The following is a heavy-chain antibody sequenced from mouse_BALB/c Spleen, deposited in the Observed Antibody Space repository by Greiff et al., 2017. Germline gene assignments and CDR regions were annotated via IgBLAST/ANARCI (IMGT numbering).Heavy chain of an antibody. CDR1: GFNIKDYY. D-gene: IGHD2-14*01. J-gene: IGHJ2*01. V-gene: IGHV14-4*02. CDR3: NGRYPDD. Sequence: EVKLQESGAELVRSGASVKLSCTASGFNIKDYYMHWVKQRPEQGLEWIGWIDPENGDTEYAPKFQGKATMTADTSSNTAYLQLSSLTSEDTAVYYCNGRYPDDWGQGTTLTVSS. CDR2: IDPENGDT.